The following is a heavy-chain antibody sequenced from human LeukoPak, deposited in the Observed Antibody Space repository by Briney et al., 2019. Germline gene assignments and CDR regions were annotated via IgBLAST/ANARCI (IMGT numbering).Heavy chain of an antibody. CDR2: MKPDGGQR. D-gene: IGHD3-16*02. Sequence: SRRLSCVVYRFSSGNICMFWVRHAHEKWLEWVATMKPDGGQRFYVDSVKGRLTISRDNTKNSLYRRMNSLRAEDTAMYFCATGTYRERFYSWGQGPLVTVSS. V-gene: IGHV3-7*01. J-gene: IGHJ4*02. CDR3: ATGTYRERFYS. CDR1: RFSSGNIC.